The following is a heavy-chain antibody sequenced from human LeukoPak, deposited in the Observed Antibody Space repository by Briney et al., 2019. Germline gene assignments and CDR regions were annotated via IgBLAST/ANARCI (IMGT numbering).Heavy chain of an antibody. J-gene: IGHJ4*02. CDR1: GLILSNYA. Sequence: GGSLRLTCGASGLILSNYAVTGVRQAPGKGLEWVSTISNSGGTTYYGDTVRGRFTISRDNSKNTLYLQMNSLRAEDTALYYCAKDFQSPVFDYWGQGTLVTVSS. D-gene: IGHD2/OR15-2a*01. V-gene: IGHV3-23*01. CDR3: AKDFQSPVFDY. CDR2: ISNSGGTT.